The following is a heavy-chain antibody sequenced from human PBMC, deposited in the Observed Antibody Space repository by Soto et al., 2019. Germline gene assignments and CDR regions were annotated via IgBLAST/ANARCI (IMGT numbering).Heavy chain of an antibody. Sequence: SETLSLTCTVSGGSISSYYWSWIRQPPGKGLEWIGYIYYSGSTNYNPSLKSRVTISVDTSKNQFSLKLSSVTAADTAVYYCAKVNDFWTGYYSTNWFDPWGQGTPVTVS. J-gene: IGHJ5*02. V-gene: IGHV4-59*01. D-gene: IGHD3-3*01. CDR3: AKVNDFWTGYYSTNWFDP. CDR1: GGSISSYY. CDR2: IYYSGST.